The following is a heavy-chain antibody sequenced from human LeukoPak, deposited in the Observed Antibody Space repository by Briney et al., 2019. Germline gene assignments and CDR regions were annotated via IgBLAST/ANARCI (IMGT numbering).Heavy chain of an antibody. CDR3: ARNVGGLRGFEY. CDR2: IYYSGST. D-gene: IGHD3-10*01. V-gene: IGHV4-59*01. J-gene: IGHJ4*02. Sequence: SETLSLTCTVSGGSISSYYWSWIRQPPGKGLEWIGYIYYSGSTNYNPSLKSRVTISVDTSKNQFSLKLGSVTAADTAVYYCARNVGGLRGFEYWGQGTLVTVSS. CDR1: GGSISSYY.